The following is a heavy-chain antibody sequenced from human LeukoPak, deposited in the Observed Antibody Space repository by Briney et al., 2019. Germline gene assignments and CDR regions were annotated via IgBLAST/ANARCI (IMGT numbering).Heavy chain of an antibody. Sequence: ASVKVSCKASGYTLRDYYIYWVRQAPGQGLEWLGWLNPHSGGTNYAQKFQGRVTLTSDTSISTAYMELSPLTSDDTAIYYCARGLRIINGLDVWGQGTKVIVSS. D-gene: IGHD2-15*01. V-gene: IGHV1-2*02. CDR2: LNPHSGGT. J-gene: IGHJ6*02. CDR3: ARGLRIINGLDV. CDR1: GYTLRDYY.